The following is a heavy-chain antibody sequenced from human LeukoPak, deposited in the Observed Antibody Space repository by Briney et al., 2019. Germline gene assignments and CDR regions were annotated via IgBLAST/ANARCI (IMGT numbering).Heavy chain of an antibody. V-gene: IGHV3-9*01. CDR2: IFWNSGSI. CDR3: AKDSILGRWFGELFNPLDY. D-gene: IGHD3-10*01. J-gene: IGHJ4*02. Sequence: PGRSLRLSCAASGFTFDEYAMHWVRQAPGKGLEWVSGIFWNSGSIAYADSVKGRFTISRDNAKNSLYLQMNSLRAEDTALYYCAKDSILGRWFGELFNPLDYWGQGTLVTVSS. CDR1: GFTFDEYA.